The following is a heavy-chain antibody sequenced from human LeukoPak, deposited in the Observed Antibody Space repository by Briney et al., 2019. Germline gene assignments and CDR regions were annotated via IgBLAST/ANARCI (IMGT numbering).Heavy chain of an antibody. Sequence: SETLSLTCTVSGGSITSFYWSWVRQPAGKGLEWIGRIYSSGTTNYNPSLKSRVTMSVDSSENQFSLKLTSVTAADTAVYYCARLGSRDAQAPYRSGGSCYSGYYYYYMDVWGKGTTVTVSS. CDR3: ARLGSRDAQAPYRSGGSCYSGYYYYYMDV. CDR1: GGSITSFY. V-gene: IGHV4-4*07. J-gene: IGHJ6*03. D-gene: IGHD2-15*01. CDR2: IYSSGTT.